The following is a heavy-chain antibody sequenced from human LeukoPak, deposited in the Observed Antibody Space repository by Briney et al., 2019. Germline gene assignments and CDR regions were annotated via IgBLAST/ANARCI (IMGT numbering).Heavy chain of an antibody. V-gene: IGHV1-2*02. D-gene: IGHD3-10*01. J-gene: IGHJ5*02. CDR1: GYTFTGYY. CDR2: INPNSGGT. CDR3: AREGTMVRGNWFDP. Sequence: ASVKVSCKASGYTFTGYYMHWVRQAPGQGLEWMGWINPNSGGTNYAQKFQGRVTMTRDTSISTAYMELSRLRSDDTAVYYCAREGTMVRGNWFDPWGQGNLVNVSS.